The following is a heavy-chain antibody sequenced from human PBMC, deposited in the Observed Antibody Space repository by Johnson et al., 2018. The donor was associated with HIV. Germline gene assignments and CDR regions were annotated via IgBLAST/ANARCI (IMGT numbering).Heavy chain of an antibody. CDR3: ARDLSEGELGHAFDI. D-gene: IGHD1-26*01. CDR1: GFIFSSYW. V-gene: IGHV3-74*01. Sequence: MQLVESGGGLVQPGGSLRLSCAASGFIFSSYWMHWVRQAPGKGLVWVSRINSDGSSTTYADSVKGRFTISRDNAKNTLYLQMNSLIAEDTAVYYCARDLSEGELGHAFDIWGQGTMVTVSS. CDR2: INSDGSST. J-gene: IGHJ3*02.